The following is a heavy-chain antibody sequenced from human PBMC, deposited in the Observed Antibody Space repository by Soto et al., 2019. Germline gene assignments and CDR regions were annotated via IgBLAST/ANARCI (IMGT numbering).Heavy chain of an antibody. Sequence: PSETLSLTSTVSGGSINSRSYYWGWIRQSPGKGLEWIGSIYYSGSTYYNPSLKSRVAMSVDTSKNQFSLKLRSVSAADTAVYYCARQRTSVVTQAYFDDWGQGSLVTVSS. CDR1: GGSINSRSYY. CDR3: ARQRTSVVTQAYFDD. CDR2: IYYSGST. J-gene: IGHJ4*02. D-gene: IGHD2-21*02. V-gene: IGHV4-39*01.